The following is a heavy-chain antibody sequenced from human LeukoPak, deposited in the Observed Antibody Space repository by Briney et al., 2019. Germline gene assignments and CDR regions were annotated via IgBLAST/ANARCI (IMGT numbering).Heavy chain of an antibody. V-gene: IGHV4-59*02. CDR2: IYYSGST. CDR1: GGSVSSYY. CDR3: AREDAATKIDY. D-gene: IGHD2-15*01. Sequence: PSETLSLTCTVSGGSVSSYYWSWIRQPPGKGLEWIGYIYYSGSTNYNPSLKSRVTISVDTSKNQFSLKLSSVTAADTAVYYCAREDAATKIDYWGQGTLVTVSS. J-gene: IGHJ4*02.